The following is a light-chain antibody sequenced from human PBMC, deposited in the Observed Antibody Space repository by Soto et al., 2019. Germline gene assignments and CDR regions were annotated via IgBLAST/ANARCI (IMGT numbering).Light chain of an antibody. CDR3: MQALQTHRN. V-gene: IGKV2-28*01. J-gene: IGKJ3*01. CDR2: LGS. CDR1: QSLLHSNGYNY. Sequence: DIVMTQSPLSLPVTPGEPASISCRSSQSLLHSNGYNYLDWYLQKPGQSPQLLIYLGSNRASGVPDRFSGSGSGTDFTLKISRVEAEDVGVYYCMQALQTHRNFGPGTKVDIK.